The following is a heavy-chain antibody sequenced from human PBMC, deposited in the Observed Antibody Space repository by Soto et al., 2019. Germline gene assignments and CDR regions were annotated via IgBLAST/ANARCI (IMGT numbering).Heavy chain of an antibody. CDR3: VRDGTKTLRDWFDP. J-gene: IGHJ5*02. CDR1: GASLGGFY. D-gene: IGHD1-1*01. CDR2: IYATGTT. Sequence: XETRSLTCTVAGASLGGFYWSWIRKSAGKGLEWIGRIYATGTTDYNPSLKSRVMMSVDTSKKQFSLKLRSVTAADTAVYYCVRDGTKTLRDWFDPWGQGISVTVS. V-gene: IGHV4-4*07.